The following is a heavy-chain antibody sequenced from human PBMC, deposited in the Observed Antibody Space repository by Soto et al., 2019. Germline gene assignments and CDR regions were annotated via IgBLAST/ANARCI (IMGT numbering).Heavy chain of an antibody. CDR1: GDTFSRFT. J-gene: IGHJ4*02. CDR3: ATSYGSGSAHFDS. V-gene: IGHV1-69*02. Sequence: QVQLVQSRAEVTKPGSSVTVSCTASGDTFSRFTLSWVRQAPGQGLEWMGRIIPMLGMSNSALKFQGRVTITADKSTNKVYMHLNSLRSDDTAVYYCATSYGSGSAHFDSWGQGTLVTVSS. D-gene: IGHD3-10*01. CDR2: IIPMLGMS.